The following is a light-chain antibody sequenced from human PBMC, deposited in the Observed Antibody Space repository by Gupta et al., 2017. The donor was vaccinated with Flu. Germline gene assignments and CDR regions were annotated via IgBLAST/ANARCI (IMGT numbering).Light chain of an antibody. CDR1: QSVSSY. Sequence: EIVLTHSPATLSLSPGERATLSCRASQSVSSYLAWYQQKPGQAPRLLIYDASNRATGIPARFSGSGSGTDFTLTISSLEPEDFAVYYCQTGFGPGTKVDIK. V-gene: IGKV3-11*01. CDR3: QTG. CDR2: DAS. J-gene: IGKJ3*01.